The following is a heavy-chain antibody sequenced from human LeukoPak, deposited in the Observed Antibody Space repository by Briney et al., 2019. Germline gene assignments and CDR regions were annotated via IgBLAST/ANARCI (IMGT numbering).Heavy chain of an antibody. D-gene: IGHD2-2*01. J-gene: IGHJ4*02. CDR3: TSGLPNYDY. CDR2: INSKTDGGTT. Sequence: GGSLRLSCAVSGITFSNAWMSWVRQAPGKGLEWVGRINSKTDGGTTDYAAPVKGRFTISRDDSKNTLYLQMNSLKTEDTAVYYCTSGLPNYDYWGQGTLVTVSS. CDR1: GITFSNAW. V-gene: IGHV3-15*01.